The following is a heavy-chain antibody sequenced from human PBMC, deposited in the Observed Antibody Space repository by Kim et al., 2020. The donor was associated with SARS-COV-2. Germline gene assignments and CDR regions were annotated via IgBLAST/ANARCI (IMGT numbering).Heavy chain of an antibody. Sequence: SETLSLTCTVSSGYITNSYYYWGWIRQPPGKGLEWIGIFYYSGSTYYNPSLQSRATISVDTSMNEISLSLESVTATDTAIYYCVGSSGGYPTDWFDPWGQGTLVTVSS. CDR2: FYYSGST. V-gene: IGHV4-39*01. D-gene: IGHD1-26*01. J-gene: IGHJ5*02. CDR3: VGSSGGYPTDWFDP. CDR1: SGYITNSYYY.